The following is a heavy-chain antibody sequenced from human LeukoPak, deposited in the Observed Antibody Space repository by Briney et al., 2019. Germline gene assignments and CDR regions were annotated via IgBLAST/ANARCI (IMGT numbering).Heavy chain of an antibody. Sequence: PSETLSLTCSVSGGSIRETYWSWIRQPPGKGLEWIGFIYYSGGTTNYNPSLKSRVTISVDTSRNQFSLKMNSVTAADTALYYCARAVTTGLDYFDYWGQGTLVTVSS. CDR3: ARAVTTGLDYFDY. J-gene: IGHJ4*02. V-gene: IGHV4-59*01. CDR2: IYYSGGTT. CDR1: GGSIRETY. D-gene: IGHD4-17*01.